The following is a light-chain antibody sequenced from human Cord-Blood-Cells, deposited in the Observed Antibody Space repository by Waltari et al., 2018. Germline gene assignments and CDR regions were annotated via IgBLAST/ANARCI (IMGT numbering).Light chain of an antibody. J-gene: IGLJ2*01. V-gene: IGLV2-23*01. Sequence: QSALTQPASVSGSPGQSITISCTGTSSDVGSYNLVSWYQQHPGKAPKLMIYEGSKRPSGVSNHFSGSKSGNTASLPISGLQAEDEADYYCCSYAGSYVVFGGGTKLTVL. CDR3: CSYAGSYVV. CDR2: EGS. CDR1: SSDVGSYNL.